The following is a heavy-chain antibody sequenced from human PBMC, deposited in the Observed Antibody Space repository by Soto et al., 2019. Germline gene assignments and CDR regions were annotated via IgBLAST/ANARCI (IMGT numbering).Heavy chain of an antibody. CDR3: ATVGPDYGGNTASYYYYYGMDV. J-gene: IGHJ6*02. CDR2: FDPEDGET. D-gene: IGHD4-17*01. CDR1: GYTLTELS. V-gene: IGHV1-24*01. Sequence: ASVKVSCKVSGYTLTELSMHWVRQAPGKGLEWMGGFDPEDGETIYAQKFQGRVTMTEDTSTDTAYMELSSLRSEDTAVYYCATVGPDYGGNTASYYYYYGMDVWGQGTTVTAP.